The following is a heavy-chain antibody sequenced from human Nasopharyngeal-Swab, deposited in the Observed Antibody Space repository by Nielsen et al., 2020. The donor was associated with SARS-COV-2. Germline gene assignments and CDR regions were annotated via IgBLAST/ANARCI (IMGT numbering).Heavy chain of an antibody. D-gene: IGHD2-21*02. V-gene: IGHV3-23*01. CDR1: GFTFSSYA. CDR3: AKGSTYGGAVTTIDFDY. J-gene: IGHJ4*02. CDR2: ISGSGGST. Sequence: GGSLRLSCAASGFTFSSYAMSWVRQAPGKGLEWVSAISGSGGSTYYADSVKGRFTISRDNSKNTLYLQMISLRAEDTAVYYCAKGSTYGGAVTTIDFDYWGQGTLVTVSS.